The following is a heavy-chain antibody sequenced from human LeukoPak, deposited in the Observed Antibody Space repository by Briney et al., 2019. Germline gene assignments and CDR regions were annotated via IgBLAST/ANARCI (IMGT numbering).Heavy chain of an antibody. D-gene: IGHD1-26*01. CDR2: IRYDGSNK. Sequence: GGSLTLSCAASGFTFSGYGMNWVRQAPGRGLEWLSFIRYDGSNKYYADSVKGRFTISRDSSKSTLYLQMDSLRAEDTAIYYCAKESQLSYRGTFYIDFWGQGTLVTVSS. CDR1: GFTFSGYG. V-gene: IGHV3-30*02. CDR3: AKESQLSYRGTFYIDF. J-gene: IGHJ4*02.